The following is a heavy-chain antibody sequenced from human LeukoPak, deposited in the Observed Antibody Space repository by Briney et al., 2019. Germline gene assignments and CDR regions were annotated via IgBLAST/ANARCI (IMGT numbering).Heavy chain of an antibody. V-gene: IGHV4-38-2*02. D-gene: IGHD3-10*01. CDR2: IYHSGST. CDR1: GYSISSGYY. CDR3: ARDRGVWYFDL. J-gene: IGHJ2*01. Sequence: TASETLSLTCAVSGYSISSGYYWGWIRQPPGKGLEWIGSIYHSGSTYHNPSLKSRVTISVDTSKNQFSLKLSSVTAADTAVYYCARDRGVWYFDLWGRGTLVIVSS.